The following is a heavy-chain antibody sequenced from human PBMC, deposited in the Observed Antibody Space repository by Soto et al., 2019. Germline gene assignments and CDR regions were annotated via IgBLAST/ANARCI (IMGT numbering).Heavy chain of an antibody. CDR3: ARSYDFWSGYTNWFDP. Sequence: TSVTMSLTCSVAGGNIINSSCYWGWKSKPPGKGLEWIGSIYYSGSTYYNPSLKSRVTISVDTSKNQFSLKLSSVTAADTAVYYCARSYDFWSGYTNWFDPWGQGTLVTSPQ. CDR2: IYYSGST. V-gene: IGHV4-39*01. D-gene: IGHD3-3*01. J-gene: IGHJ5*02. CDR1: GGNIINSSCY.